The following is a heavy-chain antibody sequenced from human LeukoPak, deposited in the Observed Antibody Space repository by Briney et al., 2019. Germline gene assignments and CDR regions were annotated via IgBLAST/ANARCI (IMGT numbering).Heavy chain of an antibody. CDR3: ARDTFLAALGYFDY. CDR2: IYTSGSN. V-gene: IGHV4-4*07. D-gene: IGHD6-6*01. CDR1: GGSISSYY. Sequence: SETLSLTCTVSGGSISSYYWSWIRQPAGEGLEWIERIYTSGSNNYNPSLKRRVTMAVDTSKNQFALKLSSVTAADTAVYYCARDTFLAALGYFDYWGQGTLVTVSS. J-gene: IGHJ4*02.